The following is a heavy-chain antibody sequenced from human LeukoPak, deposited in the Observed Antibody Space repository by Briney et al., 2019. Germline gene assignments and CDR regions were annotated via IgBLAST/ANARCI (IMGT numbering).Heavy chain of an antibody. CDR2: INHSGST. CDR3: ARVRFPNYYGSGSPYDY. Sequence: PSETLSLTCAVYGGSFSGYYWSWIRRPPGKGLEWIGEINHSGSTNYNPSLKSRVTISVDTSKNQFSLKLSSVTAADTAVYYCARVRFPNYYGSGSPYDYWGQGTLVTVSS. V-gene: IGHV4-34*01. D-gene: IGHD3-10*01. J-gene: IGHJ4*02. CDR1: GGSFSGYY.